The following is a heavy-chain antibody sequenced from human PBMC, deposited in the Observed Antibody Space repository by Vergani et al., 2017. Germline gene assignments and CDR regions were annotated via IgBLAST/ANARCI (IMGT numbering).Heavy chain of an antibody. CDR2: VDPEDGET. CDR3: AILTAERVTMGSYHFGMDV. V-gene: IGHV1-69-2*01. Sequence: EVHLEQSGAEVKRPGSTVKISCSVSGYTFTDYFVHWVQQAPGKGLEWMGYVDPEDGETRLAERFQGRLTLSADTSRDTAYMELRRLRPEDTAVYFCAILTAERVTMGSYHFGMDVWGQGTTVTVSS. J-gene: IGHJ6*02. CDR1: GYTFTDYF. D-gene: IGHD2-21*02.